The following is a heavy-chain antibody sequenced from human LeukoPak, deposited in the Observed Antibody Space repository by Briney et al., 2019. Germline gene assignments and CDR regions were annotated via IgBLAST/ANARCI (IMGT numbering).Heavy chain of an antibody. J-gene: IGHJ5*02. Sequence: GGSLRPSCAASGFTFSSYGMHWVRQAPGKGLEWVAFIRYDGSNKYYADSVKGRFTISRDNSKNTLYLQMNSLRAEDTAVYYCAKTYYDFWSGYSWGQGTLVTVSS. CDR3: AKTYYDFWSGYS. V-gene: IGHV3-30*02. CDR1: GFTFSSYG. D-gene: IGHD3-3*01. CDR2: IRYDGSNK.